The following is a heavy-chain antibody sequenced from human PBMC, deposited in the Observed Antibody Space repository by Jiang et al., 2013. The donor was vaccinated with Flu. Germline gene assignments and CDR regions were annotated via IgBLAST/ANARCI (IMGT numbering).Heavy chain of an antibody. Sequence: YYADSVKGRFTISRDNSKNTLYLQMNSLRAEDTAVYYCAKDLVGVTISLFDYWGQGTLVTVSS. CDR3: AKDLVGVTISLFDY. V-gene: IGHV3-23*01. D-gene: IGHD3-3*01. J-gene: IGHJ4*02.